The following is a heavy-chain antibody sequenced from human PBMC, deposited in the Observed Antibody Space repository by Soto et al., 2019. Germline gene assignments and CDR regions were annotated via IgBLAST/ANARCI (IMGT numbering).Heavy chain of an antibody. CDR3: ARDIGPLRIAAAAAGWFDP. V-gene: IGHV1-3*01. Sequence: ASVKVSCKASGYTFTSYAMHWVRQAPGQRLEWMGRINAGNGNTKYSQKFQGRVTMTTDTSTSTAYMELRSLRSDDTAVYYCARDIGPLRIAAAAAGWFDPWGQGTLVTVSS. D-gene: IGHD6-13*01. CDR1: GYTFTSYA. CDR2: INAGNGNT. J-gene: IGHJ5*02.